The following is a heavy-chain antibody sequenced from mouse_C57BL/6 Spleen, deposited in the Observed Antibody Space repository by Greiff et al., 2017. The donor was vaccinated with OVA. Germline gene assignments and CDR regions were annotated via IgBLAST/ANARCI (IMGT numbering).Heavy chain of an antibody. Sequence: EVMLVESGGDLVKPGGSLKLSCAASGFTFSSYGMSWVRQTPDKRLEWVATISSGGSYTYYPDSGKGRFTISRDNAKNTLYLQMSRLKSEDTAMYYCARQYDYDVGNYFDYWGQGTTLTVSS. J-gene: IGHJ2*01. CDR3: ARQYDYDVGNYFDY. D-gene: IGHD2-4*01. V-gene: IGHV5-6*02. CDR1: GFTFSSYG. CDR2: ISSGGSYT.